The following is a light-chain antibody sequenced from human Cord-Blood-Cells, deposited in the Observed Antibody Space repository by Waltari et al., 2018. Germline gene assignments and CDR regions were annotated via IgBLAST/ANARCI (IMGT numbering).Light chain of an antibody. J-gene: IGKJ2*01. CDR1: KSVSSN. CDR2: GAS. V-gene: IGKV3-15*01. Sequence: EIVMTQSPATLSVSTGERDTLSCRASKSVSSNLAWYQQKPGQAPRILIYGASTRATGIPARFSGSGSGTEFTLTISSLQSEDFAVYYCQQYNNWPYTFGQGTKLEIK. CDR3: QQYNNWPYT.